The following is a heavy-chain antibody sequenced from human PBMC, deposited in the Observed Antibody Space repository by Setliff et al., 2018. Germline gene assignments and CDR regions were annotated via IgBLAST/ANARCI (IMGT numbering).Heavy chain of an antibody. J-gene: IGHJ3*02. CDR3: ASRPGGYDSSGSDAFDI. D-gene: IGHD3-22*01. CDR2: ISSYNGKT. Sequence: VKVSCKASGYIFTSYGISWVRQAPGQGLEWMGWISSYNGKTNYAQKLQGRVTMTTDTSTSTAYMELRSLRSDDTAVYYCASRPGGYDSSGSDAFDIWGQGTMVTVSS. V-gene: IGHV1-18*01. CDR1: GYIFTSYG.